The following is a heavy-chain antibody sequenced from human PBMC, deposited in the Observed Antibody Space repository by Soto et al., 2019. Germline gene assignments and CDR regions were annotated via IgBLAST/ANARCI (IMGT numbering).Heavy chain of an antibody. D-gene: IGHD3-22*01. J-gene: IGHJ4*02. Sequence: SVKVSCKASGGTFSSYTISWVRQAPGQGLEWMGRIIPILGIANYAQKFQGRVTITADKSTGTAYMELSSLRSEDTAVYYCARELYYYDSSGYYGAPDYWGQGTLVTVSS. CDR3: ARELYYYDSSGYYGAPDY. CDR2: IIPILGIA. V-gene: IGHV1-69*04. CDR1: GGTFSSYT.